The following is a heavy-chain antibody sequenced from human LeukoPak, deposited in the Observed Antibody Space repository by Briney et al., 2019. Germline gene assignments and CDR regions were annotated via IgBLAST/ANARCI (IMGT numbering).Heavy chain of an antibody. CDR2: IYYRGST. Sequence: SETLSLTCTVSGGSISSYYWSWIRQPPGKGLEWIGYIYYRGSTNHNPSLKSRVTMSVDTSKKQFSLELSSVTAADTAVYYCASSIDYGDYEGDYWGQGTLVTVSS. CDR3: ASSIDYGDYEGDY. V-gene: IGHV4-59*01. D-gene: IGHD4-17*01. CDR1: GGSISSYY. J-gene: IGHJ4*02.